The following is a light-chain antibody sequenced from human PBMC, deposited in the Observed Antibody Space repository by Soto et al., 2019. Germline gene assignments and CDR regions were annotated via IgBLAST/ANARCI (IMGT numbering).Light chain of an antibody. CDR1: QTVSSNF. CDR3: QQYGSSPRT. CDR2: GAS. Sequence: EIVFNQSPRTLSLSPGERGTLYCRASQTVSSNFLAWYQQKPGQAPRLLIYGASSRATGIPDRFSGSGSGTDFTLTISRLEPEDFAVYYCQQYGSSPRTFGQGAKVDIK. J-gene: IGKJ1*01. V-gene: IGKV3-20*01.